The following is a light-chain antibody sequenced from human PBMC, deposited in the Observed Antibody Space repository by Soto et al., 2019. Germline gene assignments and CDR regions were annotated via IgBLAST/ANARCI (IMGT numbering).Light chain of an antibody. V-gene: IGLV2-23*01. CDR3: CSYAGSYSHWV. J-gene: IGLJ3*02. Sequence: QSALTQPASVSGSRGQSITISCTGTSSDLGTYNFVSWYQQHPGKAPKLIIYEGSKRPSGVSNRLSGSKSGNTASLTISGLQAEDEANYYCCSYAGSYSHWVFGGGTKLTVL. CDR2: EGS. CDR1: SSDLGTYNF.